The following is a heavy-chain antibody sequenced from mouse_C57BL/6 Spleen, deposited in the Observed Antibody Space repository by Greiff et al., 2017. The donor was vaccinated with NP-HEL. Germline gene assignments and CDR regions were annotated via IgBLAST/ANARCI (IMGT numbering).Heavy chain of an antibody. D-gene: IGHD2-3*01. Sequence: VQLQQPGAELVMPGASVKLSCKASGYTFTSYWMHWVKQRPGQGLEWIGEIDPSDSYTNYNQKFKGKSTLTVDKSSSTAYMQLSSLTSEDSAVYYCARGCYDGYYGYFDVWGTGTTVTVSS. CDR1: GYTFTSYW. J-gene: IGHJ1*03. CDR3: ARGCYDGYYGYFDV. CDR2: IDPSDSYT. V-gene: IGHV1-69*01.